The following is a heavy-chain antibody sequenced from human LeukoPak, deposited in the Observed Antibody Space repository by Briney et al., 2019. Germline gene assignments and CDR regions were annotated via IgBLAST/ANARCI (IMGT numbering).Heavy chain of an antibody. V-gene: IGHV3-21*01. CDR1: GFTFDDYG. J-gene: IGHJ3*02. CDR3: ASQYYYDSSGYYYDAFDI. D-gene: IGHD3-22*01. Sequence: GGSLRLSCAASGFTFDDYGMSWVRQAPGKGLEWVSSISSSSSYIYYADSVKGRFTISRDNAKNSLYLQMNSLRTEDTAVYYCASQYYYDSSGYYYDAFDIWGQGTMVTVSS. CDR2: ISSSSSYI.